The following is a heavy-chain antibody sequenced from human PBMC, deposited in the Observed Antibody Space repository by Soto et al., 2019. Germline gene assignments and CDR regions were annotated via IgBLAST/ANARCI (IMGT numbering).Heavy chain of an antibody. V-gene: IGHV2-5*02. D-gene: IGHD6-19*01. CDR2: IYWDDDR. CDR3: ASGIVVPGTDYYAMDV. J-gene: IGHJ6*02. CDR1: GVSLSTPAVR. Sequence: QTTLKESGPPLVKPTQTLTLTCTVSGVSLSTPAVRVGWIRQPPGKALEWLAVIYWDDDRRYSPSLKSRLTLTKDTSKTQVVLSMTTMDPVDTATYYCASGIVVPGTDYYAMDVWGQGTTVAVSS.